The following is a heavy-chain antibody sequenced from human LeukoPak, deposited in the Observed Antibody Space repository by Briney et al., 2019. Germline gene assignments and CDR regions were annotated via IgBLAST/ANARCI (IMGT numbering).Heavy chain of an antibody. V-gene: IGHV4-59*01. CDR3: ARGLTYYDILTAYYTFPYFDY. J-gene: IGHJ4*02. CDR2: IYYSGTT. CDR1: GGSISSYY. D-gene: IGHD3-9*01. Sequence: SETLSLTCTVFGGSISSYYWSWIRQPPGRGLEWIGYIYYSGTTNYNPSLKSRVTISIDTSKNQFSLKLSSVTAADTAVYYCARGLTYYDILTAYYTFPYFDYWGQGTLVTVSS.